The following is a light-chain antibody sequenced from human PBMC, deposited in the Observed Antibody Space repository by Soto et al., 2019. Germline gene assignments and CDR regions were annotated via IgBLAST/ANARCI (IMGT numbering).Light chain of an antibody. CDR3: QQYIKWPRT. CDR2: GAS. Sequence: EIVLTHSPVTLSVSPGERVTLSCRASQRLTSNLAWYQQRPGEAARLLIYGASIRATDIPVRFICSGSGTEFTLPISSLQSEDFAVYYCQQYIKWPRTFGQGTKVDIK. V-gene: IGKV3-15*01. J-gene: IGKJ1*01. CDR1: QRLTSN.